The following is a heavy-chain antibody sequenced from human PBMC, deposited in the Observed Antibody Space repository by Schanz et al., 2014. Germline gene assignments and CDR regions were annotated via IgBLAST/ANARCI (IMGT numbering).Heavy chain of an antibody. Sequence: QVQLVESGGGVVQPGRSLRLSCAASGFTFSSYGMHWVRQAPGKGLEWVAVIWYDGSNKYYADSMKGRFTISRDNSKNTLFLQMNSLRAEDTAVYYCARDHTTESYYSAGPPIDYWGQGTLLTVSS. D-gene: IGHD1-26*01. CDR2: IWYDGSNK. CDR3: ARDHTTESYYSAGPPIDY. V-gene: IGHV3-33*01. CDR1: GFTFSSYG. J-gene: IGHJ4*02.